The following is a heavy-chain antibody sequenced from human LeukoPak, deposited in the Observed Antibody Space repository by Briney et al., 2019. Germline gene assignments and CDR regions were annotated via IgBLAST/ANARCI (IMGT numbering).Heavy chain of an antibody. Sequence: GASVKVSCKASGYTFTGYYMHWVRQAPGQGLEWMGWINPNSGGTNYAQKFQGRVTMTRDTSISTAYMELSRLRSDDTAVYYCARALGRYQLALTSGYWGQGTLVTVSS. D-gene: IGHD2-2*01. CDR2: INPNSGGT. CDR1: GYTFTGYY. V-gene: IGHV1-2*02. CDR3: ARALGRYQLALTSGY. J-gene: IGHJ4*02.